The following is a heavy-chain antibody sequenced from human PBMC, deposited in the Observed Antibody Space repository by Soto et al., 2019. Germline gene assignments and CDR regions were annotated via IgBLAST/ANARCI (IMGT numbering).Heavy chain of an antibody. Sequence: LSHTCSVSDGNISSRGYSRNWITQPPGKGLEWIGYIYHSWSTYYNPSLKSRVTISVDRSKNQFSLKLSSVTAADTAVYYCARGSSSWSYYYYGMDVWGQGTTVTVSS. V-gene: IGHV4-30-2*01. CDR1: DGNISSRGYS. D-gene: IGHD6-13*01. CDR3: ARGSSSWSYYYYGMDV. CDR2: IYHSWST. J-gene: IGHJ6*02.